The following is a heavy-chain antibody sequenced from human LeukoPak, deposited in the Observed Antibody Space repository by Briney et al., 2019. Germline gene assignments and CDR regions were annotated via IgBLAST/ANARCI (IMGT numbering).Heavy chain of an antibody. Sequence: GGSLRLSCAASGFTFSSYSMNWVRQAPGKGLEWVSSISSSSSYIYYADSVKGRFTISRDNAKNSLYLQMNSLRAEDTAVYYCARGELSDTMVRGVIGDAFDIWGQGTMVTVSS. V-gene: IGHV3-21*01. D-gene: IGHD3-10*01. CDR1: GFTFSSYS. CDR3: ARGELSDTMVRGVIGDAFDI. CDR2: ISSSSSYI. J-gene: IGHJ3*02.